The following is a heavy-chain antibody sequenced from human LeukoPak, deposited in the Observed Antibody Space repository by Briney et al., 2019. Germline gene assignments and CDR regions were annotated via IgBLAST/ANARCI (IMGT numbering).Heavy chain of an antibody. D-gene: IGHD3-10*01. J-gene: IGHJ4*02. CDR2: IYYSGST. CDR3: ARQGLGGYYYVSGTFDY. CDR1: GGSISNYY. V-gene: IGHV4-59*08. Sequence: PSETLSLTCTVSGGSISNYYWTWIRQPPGKELEWIGYIYYSGSTNYNPSLKSRVTISVDTSKNQFSLKLSSVTAADTAAYYCARQGLGGYYYVSGTFDYWGQGTLVTVSS.